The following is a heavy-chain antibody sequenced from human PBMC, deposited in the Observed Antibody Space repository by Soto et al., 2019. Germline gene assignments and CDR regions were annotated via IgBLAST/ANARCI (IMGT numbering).Heavy chain of an antibody. D-gene: IGHD6-19*01. CDR1: GFTFSSYG. CDR2: ISYDGSNK. Sequence: QVQLVESGGGVVQPGRSLRLSCAASGFTFSSYGMHWVRQAPGKGLEWVAVISYDGSNKYYADSVKGRFTISRDNSKNTLYLQMNSLRAEDTAVYYCAKDHSSGWPCGYWGQGTLVTVSS. J-gene: IGHJ4*02. CDR3: AKDHSSGWPCGY. V-gene: IGHV3-30*18.